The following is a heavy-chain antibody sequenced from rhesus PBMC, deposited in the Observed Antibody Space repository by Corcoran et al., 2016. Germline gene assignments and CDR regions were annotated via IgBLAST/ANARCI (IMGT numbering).Heavy chain of an antibody. CDR3: AREGFRIQQKYYYGLDS. D-gene: IGHD4-23*01. Sequence: QLQLQESGPGLVKPSETLSLTCAVSGGSISSGYYYWSWIRQPPGKGLEWIGYITYSGSTSYNPSLKSRVTISRDTSKIQFSLKLSSVTAADTAVYYCAREGFRIQQKYYYGLDSWGQGVVVTVSS. J-gene: IGHJ6*01. CDR2: ITYSGST. CDR1: GGSISSGYYY. V-gene: IGHV4-122*02.